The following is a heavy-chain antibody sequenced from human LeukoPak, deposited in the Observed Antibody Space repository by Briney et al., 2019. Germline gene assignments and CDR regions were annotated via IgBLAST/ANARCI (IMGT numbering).Heavy chain of an antibody. CDR1: GGSIRSSF. CDR3: ARDLNGHYMDV. CDR2: IDASGST. V-gene: IGHV4-4*07. Sequence: TSETLSLTCTVSGGSIRSSFWSWIRQPAGKGLEWIGRIDASGSTYYNPSLKSRVTVSVDTSKNQFSLKLRSVTAADTAVYYCARDLNGHYMDVWGKGTTVTVSS. J-gene: IGHJ6*03.